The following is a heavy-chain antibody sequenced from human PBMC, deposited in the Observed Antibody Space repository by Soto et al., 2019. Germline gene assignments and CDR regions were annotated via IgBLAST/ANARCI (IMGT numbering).Heavy chain of an antibody. Sequence: EVQLLESGGGLVQPGGSLRLSCAASGFAFSGYAMNWVRQAPGKGLEWVSVISGSGGSTYYADSVKGRFTISRDNSKNTLYLQMNSLRAEDTAVYYCAQPKLWHYWYSDLWGRGTLVTVSS. CDR2: ISGSGGST. D-gene: IGHD3-10*01. CDR1: GFAFSGYA. CDR3: AQPKLWHYWYSDL. J-gene: IGHJ2*01. V-gene: IGHV3-23*01.